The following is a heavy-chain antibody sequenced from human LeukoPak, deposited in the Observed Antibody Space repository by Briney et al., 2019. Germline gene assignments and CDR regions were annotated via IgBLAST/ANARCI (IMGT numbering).Heavy chain of an antibody. V-gene: IGHV3-74*01. D-gene: IGHD2-2*01. CDR1: GFTFNTYW. J-gene: IGHJ4*02. CDR3: ARDYQGY. Sequence: PGGSLRLSCEASGFTFNTYWMHWVRQAPGKGLVWVSRINSDGRSTTYADSVKGRITISRDNAKNTLYLHMNSLRVEDTAVYYCARDYQGYWGQGTLVTVSS. CDR2: INSDGRST.